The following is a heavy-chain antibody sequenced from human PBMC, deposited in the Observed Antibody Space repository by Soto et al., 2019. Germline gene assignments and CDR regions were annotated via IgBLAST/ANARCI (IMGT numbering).Heavy chain of an antibody. J-gene: IGHJ6*03. CDR2: IYSSGST. CDR3: ARAIAGYSYGAYYYYFMDV. D-gene: IGHD5-18*01. V-gene: IGHV4-4*08. CDR1: GGSISSDY. Sequence: SETLSLTCSVSGGSISSDYWSWIRQPPGKGLEWIGNIYSSGSTNYNPSLKSRVTISEDTSNNQFSLKLNSVTAADTAVYYCARAIAGYSYGAYYYYFMDVWGKGTTVTVSS.